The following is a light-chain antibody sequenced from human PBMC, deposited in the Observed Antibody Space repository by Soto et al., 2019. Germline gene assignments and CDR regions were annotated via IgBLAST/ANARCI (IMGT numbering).Light chain of an antibody. V-gene: IGLV1-44*01. CDR3: AARDDSLNWV. CDR1: SSNIGSNT. Sequence: QSVLTQPPSASGTPGQRVTISCSGSSSNIGSNTVNWYQQPPGTAPKLLIYSNNQRPSGVPDRFSGSKSGTSASLAISGLQSEDEADYYCAARDDSLNWVFGGGTKLTVL. J-gene: IGLJ3*02. CDR2: SNN.